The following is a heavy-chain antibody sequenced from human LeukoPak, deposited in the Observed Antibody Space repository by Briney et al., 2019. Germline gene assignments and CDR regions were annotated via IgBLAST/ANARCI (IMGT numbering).Heavy chain of an antibody. CDR2: ISSSSSYI. CDR1: GFTSSSYS. D-gene: IGHD1-26*01. V-gene: IGHV3-21*01. CDR3: ARVGPSSGSFFDY. J-gene: IGHJ4*02. Sequence: GGSLRLSCAASGFTSSSYSMNWVRQAPGKGLEWVSSISSSSSYIYYADSAKGRFTISRDNAKNSLYLQMNSLRAEDTAVYYCARVGPSSGSFFDYWGQGTLVTVSS.